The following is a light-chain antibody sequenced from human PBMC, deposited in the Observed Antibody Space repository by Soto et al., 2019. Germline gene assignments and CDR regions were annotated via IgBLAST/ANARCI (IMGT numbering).Light chain of an antibody. CDR1: TGGY. Sequence: QSALTQPASVSGSPGQSITIPCTGTTGGYGSWYQQHPGKAPRLLIYDVTKRPSGVSFRFSGTKSGSTASLTISGLQAEDEAHYYCSSYTGTSAYVVFGGGTKLTVL. CDR2: DVT. V-gene: IGLV2-14*03. J-gene: IGLJ2*01. CDR3: SSYTGTSAYVV.